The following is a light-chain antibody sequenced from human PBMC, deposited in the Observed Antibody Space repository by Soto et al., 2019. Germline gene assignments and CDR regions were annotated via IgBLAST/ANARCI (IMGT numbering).Light chain of an antibody. Sequence: QSALTQPRSVSGSPGQSVTISCTGTTSDVGGYEYVSWYQQHPVKAPKLIIFGVTERPSGVSNRFSGSKSGNTASLTISGLQAEDEGDYYCCSYAGSGNYWIFGGGTKLTVL. CDR2: GVT. J-gene: IGLJ3*02. CDR3: CSYAGSGNYWI. V-gene: IGLV2-11*01. CDR1: TSDVGGYEY.